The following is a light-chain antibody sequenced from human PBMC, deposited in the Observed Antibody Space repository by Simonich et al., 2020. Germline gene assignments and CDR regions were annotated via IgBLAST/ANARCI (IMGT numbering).Light chain of an antibody. J-gene: IGKJ1*01. CDR2: WAF. Sequence: DIVMTQSPDSLAVSLGERATINCKSSQSVLYSSNNKNYLAWYQQKPGQPPKLRIYWAFTRESGVPDRVSGSGSGTDFTLTISSLQAEDVAVYYCQQYYSTPWTFGQGTKVEIK. V-gene: IGKV4-1*01. CDR1: QSVLYSSNNKNY. CDR3: QQYYSTPWT.